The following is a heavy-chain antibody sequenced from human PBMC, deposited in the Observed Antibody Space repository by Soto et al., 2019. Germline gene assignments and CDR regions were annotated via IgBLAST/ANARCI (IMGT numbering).Heavy chain of an antibody. CDR2: IYPGDSDA. D-gene: IGHD6-19*01. CDR1: GYSFTSYW. J-gene: IGHJ4*02. Sequence: GESLKIACKGSGYSFTSYWIGWVRQMPGKGLEWMGMIYPGDSDARYSPSFQGQVTISADKSISTAYLQWSSLKASDAAMYYCARILSGWYFDYWGQGTPVTVSS. CDR3: ARILSGWYFDY. V-gene: IGHV5-51*01.